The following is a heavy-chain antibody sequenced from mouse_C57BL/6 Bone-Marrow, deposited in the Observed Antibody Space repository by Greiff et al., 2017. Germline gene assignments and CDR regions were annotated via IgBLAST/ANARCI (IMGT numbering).Heavy chain of an antibody. Sequence: QVQLQQSGAELARPGASVKLSCKASGYTFTSYGISWVKQRTGQGLEWIGEIHPRSGNTYYNEKFKGKATLTADKSSSTAYMELRSLTSEDSAVYFCARWGDYAFFDYWGQGTTLTVSS. J-gene: IGHJ2*01. V-gene: IGHV1-81*01. CDR3: ARWGDYAFFDY. CDR2: IHPRSGNT. CDR1: GYTFTSYG. D-gene: IGHD2-4*01.